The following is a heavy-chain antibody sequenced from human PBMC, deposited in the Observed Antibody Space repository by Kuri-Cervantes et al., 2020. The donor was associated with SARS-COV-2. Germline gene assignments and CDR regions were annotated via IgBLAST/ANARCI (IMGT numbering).Heavy chain of an antibody. J-gene: IGHJ6*03. Sequence: SQTLSLTCAVSGYSISSGYYWGWIRQPPGKGLEWIGEINHSGSTNYNPSLKSRTTISVDTSNKQFSLILTSVTAADTAVYYCARAYGLLRYIYYMDVWGEGTTVTVSS. CDR2: INHSGST. CDR1: GYSISSGYY. V-gene: IGHV4-38-2*01. CDR3: ARAYGLLRYIYYMDV. D-gene: IGHD3-9*01.